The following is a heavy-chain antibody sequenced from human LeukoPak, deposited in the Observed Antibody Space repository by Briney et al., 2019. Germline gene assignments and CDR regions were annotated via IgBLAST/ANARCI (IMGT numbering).Heavy chain of an antibody. CDR3: ARGFRDYFDY. J-gene: IGHJ4*02. CDR2: MNPNSDNT. Sequence: ASVKVSCKASGYTFTNYDINWVRQATGQGLEWMGWMNPNSDNTGYAQKFQGRVTNTRNTSISTAYMELSSLRSEDTAVYYCARGFRDYFDYWGQGTLVTVSS. CDR1: GYTFTNYD. V-gene: IGHV1-8*03.